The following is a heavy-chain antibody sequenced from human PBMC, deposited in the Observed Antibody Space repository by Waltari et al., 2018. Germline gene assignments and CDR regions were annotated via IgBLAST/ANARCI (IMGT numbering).Heavy chain of an antibody. V-gene: IGHV3-23*01. Sequence: EVQLLESGGGLVQPGGSLRLSCAASGFTFSSYAMSWVRQAPGKGLEWVSAISGSGGSTDYADSVKGRFTISRDNSKNTLYLQMNSLRAEDTVVYYCAKDPAYYYDSSGPDAFDIWGQGTMVTVSS. CDR2: ISGSGGST. J-gene: IGHJ3*02. CDR3: AKDPAYYYDSSGPDAFDI. CDR1: GFTFSSYA. D-gene: IGHD3-22*01.